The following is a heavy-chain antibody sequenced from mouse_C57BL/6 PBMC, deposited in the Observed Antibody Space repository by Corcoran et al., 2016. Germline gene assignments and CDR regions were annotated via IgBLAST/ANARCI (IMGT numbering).Heavy chain of an antibody. D-gene: IGHD1-1*01. Sequence: EVQLQQSGPELVKPGASVKIPCKASGYTFTDYNMDWVKQSHGKSLEWIGDINPNNGGTIYNQKFKGKATLTVDKSSSTAYMELRSLTSEDTAVYYCARRYYGSSPYYAMDYWGQGTSVTVSS. V-gene: IGHV1-18*01. CDR1: GYTFTDYN. CDR3: ARRYYGSSPYYAMDY. J-gene: IGHJ4*01. CDR2: INPNNGGT.